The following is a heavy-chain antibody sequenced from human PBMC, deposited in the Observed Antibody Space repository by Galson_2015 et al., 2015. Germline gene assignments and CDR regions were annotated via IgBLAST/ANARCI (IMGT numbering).Heavy chain of an antibody. J-gene: IGHJ6*03. CDR1: GYSFTSYW. D-gene: IGHD6-25*01. Sequence: QSGAEVKKPGESLKISCTGSGYSFTSYWIGWVRQMPGKGLEWMGIIYPGDSDTRYSPSLQGQVTISADKSISTAYLQWSSLKASDTAMYYCARHSLGSAGSHYYMDVWGKGTTVTVSS. CDR2: IYPGDSDT. V-gene: IGHV5-51*01. CDR3: ARHSLGSAGSHYYMDV.